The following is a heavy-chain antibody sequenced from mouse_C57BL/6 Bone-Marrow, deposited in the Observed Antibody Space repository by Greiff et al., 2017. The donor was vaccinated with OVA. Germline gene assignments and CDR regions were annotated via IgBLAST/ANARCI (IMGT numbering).Heavy chain of an antibody. CDR1: GFTFSDYG. V-gene: IGHV5-15*01. CDR2: ISNLAYSI. CDR3: ARRGSSYGFAY. J-gene: IGHJ3*01. D-gene: IGHD1-1*01. Sequence: EVKLMESGGGLVQPGGSLKLSCAASGFTFSDYGMAWVRQAPRKGPEWVAFISNLAYSIYYADTVTGRFTISRENAKNTLYLEMSSLRSEDTAMDYCARRGSSYGFAYWGQGTLVTVSA.